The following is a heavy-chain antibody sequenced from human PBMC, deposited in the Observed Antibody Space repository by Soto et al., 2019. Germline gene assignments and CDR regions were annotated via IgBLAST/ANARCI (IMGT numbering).Heavy chain of an antibody. D-gene: IGHD6-13*01. Sequence: GGSLRLSCAASGFTFSSYGMHWVRQAPGKGLEWVAVISYVGSNKYYADSVKGRFTISRDNSKNTLYLQMNSLRAEDTAVYYCAKGRLPRSARGGSSWYLGYYYGMDVWGQGTTVTVSS. CDR1: GFTFSSYG. CDR2: ISYVGSNK. CDR3: AKGRLPRSARGGSSWYLGYYYGMDV. V-gene: IGHV3-30*18. J-gene: IGHJ6*02.